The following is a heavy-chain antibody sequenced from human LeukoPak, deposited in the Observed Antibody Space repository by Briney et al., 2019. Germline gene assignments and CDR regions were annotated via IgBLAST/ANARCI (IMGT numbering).Heavy chain of an antibody. CDR1: GFIFSSYS. CDR2: ISNSGIYI. Sequence: PGGSLRLSCAASGFIFSSYSMNWVRQAPGKGLEWVSSISNSGIYIFYADSVKGRFTMSRDNGKNSLFLQMNSVRAEDTAVYRCSRDRTVTGLDYWGQGTLVTVSS. CDR3: SRDRTVTGLDY. V-gene: IGHV3-21*01. D-gene: IGHD6-19*01. J-gene: IGHJ4*02.